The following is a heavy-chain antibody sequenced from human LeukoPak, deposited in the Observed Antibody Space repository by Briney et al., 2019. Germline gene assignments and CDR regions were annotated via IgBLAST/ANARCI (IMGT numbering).Heavy chain of an antibody. CDR3: ARGTPAITFGGIIVTSWFYFDY. CDR1: GYTFTSRD. Sequence: GASVKVSCKASGYTFTSRDVNWVRQATGQGLEWMGWMNPSSGNTGYAPKFQGRVTMTRDTSSTTAFMELTSLTSEDTAVYYCARGTPAITFGGIIVTSWFYFDYWGQGTRVTISS. CDR2: MNPSSGNT. D-gene: IGHD3-16*02. V-gene: IGHV1-8*01. J-gene: IGHJ4*02.